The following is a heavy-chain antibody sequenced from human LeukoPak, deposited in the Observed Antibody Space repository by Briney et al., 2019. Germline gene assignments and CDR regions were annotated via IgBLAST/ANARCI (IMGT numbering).Heavy chain of an antibody. CDR1: GFTFSSYW. V-gene: IGHV3-7*05. CDR3: ARALGDYCSSTSCHYFDY. J-gene: IGHJ4*02. Sequence: AGGSLRLSCAASGFTFSSYWMSWVRQAPGKGLEWVANIKQDGSKKYYVDSVKGRFTISRDNAKNSLYLQMSSLRVEDTAVYYCARALGDYCSSTSCHYFDYWGQGTLVTVSS. D-gene: IGHD2-2*01. CDR2: IKQDGSKK.